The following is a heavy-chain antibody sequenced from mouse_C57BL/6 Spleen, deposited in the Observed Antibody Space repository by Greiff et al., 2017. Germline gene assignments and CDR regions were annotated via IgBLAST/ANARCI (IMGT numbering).Heavy chain of an antibody. CDR2: IDPENGDT. D-gene: IGHD2-4*01. CDR1: GFNIKDDY. V-gene: IGHV14-4*01. Sequence: EVQLRQSGAELVRPGASVTLSCTASGFNIKDDYMHWVKQRPEQGLEWIGWIDPENGDTEYASKFQGKATITADTSSNTAYLQLSSLTSEDTAVYYCTVGLRRGFAYWGQGTLVTVSA. J-gene: IGHJ3*01. CDR3: TVGLRRGFAY.